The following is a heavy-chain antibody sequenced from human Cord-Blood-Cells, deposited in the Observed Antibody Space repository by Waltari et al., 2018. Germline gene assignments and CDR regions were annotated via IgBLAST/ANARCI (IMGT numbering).Heavy chain of an antibody. V-gene: IGHV4-59*01. D-gene: IGHD3-10*02. Sequence: QVQLQESGPGLVKPSETLSLTCTVSGGSISSYYWSWIRQPPGKGLEWIGYIYYSGSTNYNPSRKSRVTISVDTSKNQFSLKLSSVTAADTAVYYCARDRMLGGGMDVWGQGTTVTV. CDR2: IYYSGST. CDR3: ARDRMLGGGMDV. J-gene: IGHJ6*02. CDR1: GGSISSYY.